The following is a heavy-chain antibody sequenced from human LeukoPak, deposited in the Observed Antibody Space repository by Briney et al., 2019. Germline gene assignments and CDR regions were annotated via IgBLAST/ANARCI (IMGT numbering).Heavy chain of an antibody. CDR3: AREAYGGNSRAYNWFDP. Sequence: SETLSLTCTVSGGSISSGSYYWSWIRQPAGKGLEWIGRIYTSGSTNYNPSLKSRVTISVDTSKNQFSLKLSSVTAADTAVYYCAREAYGGNSRAYNWFDPWGQGTLVTVSS. J-gene: IGHJ5*02. CDR1: GGSISSGSYY. D-gene: IGHD4-23*01. CDR2: IYTSGST. V-gene: IGHV4-61*02.